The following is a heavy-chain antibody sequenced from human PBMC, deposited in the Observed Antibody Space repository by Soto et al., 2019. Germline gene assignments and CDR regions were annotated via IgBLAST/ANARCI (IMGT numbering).Heavy chain of an antibody. V-gene: IGHV1-18*01. CDR2: ISAYNGNT. J-gene: IGHJ4*02. CDR3: ARASQLWFGELYLDY. CDR1: GYTFTSYG. D-gene: IGHD3-10*01. Sequence: ASVKVSCKASGYTFTSYGISWVRQAPGQGLEWMGWISAYNGNTNYAQKLQGRVTMTTDTSTSTAYMELRSLRSDDTAVYYCARASQLWFGELYLDYWGQGTLVTVSS.